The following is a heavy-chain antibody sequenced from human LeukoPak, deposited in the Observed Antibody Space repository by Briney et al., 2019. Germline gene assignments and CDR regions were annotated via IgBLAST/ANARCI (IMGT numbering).Heavy chain of an antibody. J-gene: IGHJ4*02. CDR3: SKATPPRDGSNPDY. D-gene: IGHD5-24*01. V-gene: IGHV3-30*18. CDR2: ISYDGRNK. CDR1: GFIFSSYG. Sequence: GGSLRLSCAASGFIFSSYGMHWVRRAPGKGLEWVAVISYDGRNKYYADSVKGRFTISRDNSKDTLYLQMNSLRAEDTALYYCSKATPPRDGSNPDYWGQGTLVTVSS.